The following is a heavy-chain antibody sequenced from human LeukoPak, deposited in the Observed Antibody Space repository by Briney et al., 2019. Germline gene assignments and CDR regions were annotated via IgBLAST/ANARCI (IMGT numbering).Heavy chain of an antibody. CDR2: ISGSGGST. CDR1: GFTFSSYS. J-gene: IGHJ4*02. Sequence: GGSLRLSCAASGFTFSSYSMSWVRQAPGKGLEWVSAISGSGGSTYYADSVKGRFTISRDNSKNTLYLQMNSLRAEDTAVYYCAKGRVDYYGSGSYHTPSDYWGQGTLVPVSS. V-gene: IGHV3-23*01. D-gene: IGHD3-10*01. CDR3: AKGRVDYYGSGSYHTPSDY.